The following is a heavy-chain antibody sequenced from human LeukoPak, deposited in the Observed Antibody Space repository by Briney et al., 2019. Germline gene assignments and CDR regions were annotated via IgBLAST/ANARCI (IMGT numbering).Heavy chain of an antibody. CDR1: GGSISSYY. V-gene: IGHV4-59*01. Sequence: SETLSLTCTVSGGSISSYYWSWIRQPPGKGLEWIGYIYYSGSTNYNPSLKSRVTISVDTSKNQFSLKLSSVTAADTAVYYCARETDCSGGSCPTQRRWPSHDAFDIWGQGTMVTVSS. CDR2: IYYSGST. CDR3: ARETDCSGGSCPTQRRWPSHDAFDI. D-gene: IGHD2-15*01. J-gene: IGHJ3*02.